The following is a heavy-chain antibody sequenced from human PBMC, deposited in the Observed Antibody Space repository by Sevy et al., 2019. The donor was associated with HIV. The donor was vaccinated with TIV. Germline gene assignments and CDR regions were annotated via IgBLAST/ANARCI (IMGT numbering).Heavy chain of an antibody. CDR1: GFTLSTYS. CDR3: ARAYSGGWPQGAWTDY. Sequence: GGSLRLSCAASGFTLSTYSMNWVRQAPGKGLEWVSYISRSSRTIYYADSVEGRFTISRDNAKNSLSLQINSLRADDTAVYYCARAYSGGWPQGAWTDYWGQGTLVTVSS. D-gene: IGHD6-19*01. J-gene: IGHJ4*02. CDR2: ISRSSRTI. V-gene: IGHV3-48*01.